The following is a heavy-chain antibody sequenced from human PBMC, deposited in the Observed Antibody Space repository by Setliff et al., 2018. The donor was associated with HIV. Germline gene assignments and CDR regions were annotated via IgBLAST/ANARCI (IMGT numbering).Heavy chain of an antibody. D-gene: IGHD5-12*01. V-gene: IGHV4-39*01. CDR2: MYYGGIT. J-gene: IGHJ4*02. Sequence: SETLSLTCSVSDGSTSSSSYYWGWIRQAPGKGLEWIGTMYYGGITYYNPSLKGRATVSVDTSKNQVSLRLSSVTAADTAVYFCARLRTITVTAPFEYWGQGTLVTVSS. CDR1: DGSTSSSSYY. CDR3: ARLRTITVTAPFEY.